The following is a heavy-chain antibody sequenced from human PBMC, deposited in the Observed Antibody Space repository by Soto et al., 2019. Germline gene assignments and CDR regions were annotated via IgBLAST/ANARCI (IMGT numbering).Heavy chain of an antibody. CDR3: ANFVHGLYNYGHFPLRY. J-gene: IGHJ4*02. Sequence: QVQLVQSGAEVKKPGASVKVSCKASGYTFTSYGISWVRQAPGQGLEWMGWISANNGNRNYAQKFQGRVTMTTDTSTSTAYMELRSLRSDDTAVYYCANFVHGLYNYGHFPLRYWGQGPLVTVSS. V-gene: IGHV1-18*01. D-gene: IGHD5-18*01. CDR2: ISANNGNR. CDR1: GYTFTSYG.